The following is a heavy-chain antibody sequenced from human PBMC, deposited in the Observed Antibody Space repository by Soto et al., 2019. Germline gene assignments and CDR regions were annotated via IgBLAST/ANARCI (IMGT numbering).Heavy chain of an antibody. CDR2: ISGYGDST. CDR1: GFIFSDYG. CDR3: VRVDKQLGTTFFDH. Sequence: GGSLRLSCAASGFIFSDYGMNWLRQAPGQGLEWVSGISGYGDSTHYADSVKGRFTISRDNSKNTLYLQMNSLNTEDTAVYYCVRVDKQLGTTFFDHWGQGILVTVSS. J-gene: IGHJ4*02. D-gene: IGHD1-1*01. V-gene: IGHV3-23*01.